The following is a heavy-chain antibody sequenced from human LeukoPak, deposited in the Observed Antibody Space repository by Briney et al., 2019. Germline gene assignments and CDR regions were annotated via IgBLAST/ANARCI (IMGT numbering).Heavy chain of an antibody. V-gene: IGHV4-59*01. CDR2: IYYSGST. Sequence: PSETLSLTCTVSGGSISSYYWSWIRQPPGKGLEWIGYIYYSGSTNHNPSLKSRVTISVDTSKNQFSLKLSSVTAADTAVYYCARFGWFGEHIDYWGQGTLVTVSS. CDR1: GGSISSYY. CDR3: ARFGWFGEHIDY. D-gene: IGHD3-10*01. J-gene: IGHJ4*02.